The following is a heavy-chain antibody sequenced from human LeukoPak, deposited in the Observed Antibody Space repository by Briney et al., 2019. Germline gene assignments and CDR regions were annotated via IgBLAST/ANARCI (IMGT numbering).Heavy chain of an antibody. Sequence: PGGSLRLSCAASGFTFSNYEMNWVRQAPGKGLEWVSFISSSGSVMFYADSVKGRFTISRDNAKSSLYLEMNSLRAEDTAIYYCASRVVGARFDYWGQGTLVTVSS. CDR2: ISSSGSVM. V-gene: IGHV3-48*03. D-gene: IGHD1-26*01. CDR1: GFTFSNYE. J-gene: IGHJ4*02. CDR3: ASRVVGARFDY.